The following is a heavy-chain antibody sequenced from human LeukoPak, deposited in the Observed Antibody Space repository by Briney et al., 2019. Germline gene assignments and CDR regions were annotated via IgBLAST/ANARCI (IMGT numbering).Heavy chain of an antibody. J-gene: IGHJ6*03. CDR1: GGSFSGYY. Sequence: SETLSLTCAVYGGSFSGYYWSWIRQPPGKGLEWIGEINHSGSTKYNPSLKSRVTISVDTSKNQFSLKLSSVTAADTAVYYCARGGGYPYYYYYYYMDVWGKGTTVTVSS. CDR2: INHSGST. CDR3: ARGGGYPYYYYYYYMDV. D-gene: IGHD3-22*01. V-gene: IGHV4-34*01.